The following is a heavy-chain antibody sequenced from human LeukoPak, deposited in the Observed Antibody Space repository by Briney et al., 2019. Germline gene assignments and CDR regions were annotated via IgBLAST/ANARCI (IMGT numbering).Heavy chain of an antibody. CDR3: ARDRGEYCSGGSCYGAFDI. Sequence: GGSLRLSCAASGFTFSSYSMNWVRQAPGKGLDWVSSISSSSSSIYYADSVKGRFTISRDNAKNSLYLQMNSLRAEDTAVYYCARDRGEYCSGGSCYGAFDIWGQGAMVTVSS. J-gene: IGHJ3*02. CDR2: ISSSSSSI. V-gene: IGHV3-21*01. D-gene: IGHD2-15*01. CDR1: GFTFSSYS.